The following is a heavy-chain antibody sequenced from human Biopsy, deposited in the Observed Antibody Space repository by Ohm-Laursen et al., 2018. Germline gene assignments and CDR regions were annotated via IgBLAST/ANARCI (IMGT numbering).Heavy chain of an antibody. CDR1: GGTFSNYG. Sequence: ASVKVSCKAPGGTFSNYGVNWVRQAPGQGLEWLGGNIPILGSGNYAQKFQDRVTVAADTSTSTATMELRSLRSDDTAVYYCATKLTGYFHHWGQGTLVIVSS. J-gene: IGHJ1*01. D-gene: IGHD3-9*01. CDR3: ATKLTGYFHH. V-gene: IGHV1-69*06. CDR2: NIPILGSG.